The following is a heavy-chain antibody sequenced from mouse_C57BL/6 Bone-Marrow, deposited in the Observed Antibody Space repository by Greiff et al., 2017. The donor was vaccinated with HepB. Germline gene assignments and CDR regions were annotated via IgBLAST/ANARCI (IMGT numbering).Heavy chain of an antibody. J-gene: IGHJ4*01. D-gene: IGHD2-3*01. CDR2: IWRGGST. Sequence: QVQLQQSGPGLVQPSQRLSITCTVSGFSLTSYGVHWVRQSPGKGLEWLGVIWRGGSTDYNAAFMSRLSITKDNSKSQVFFKMNSLQADDTAIYYCAKIYDGRGYAMDYWGQGTSVTVSS. CDR3: AKIYDGRGYAMDY. CDR1: GFSLTSYG. V-gene: IGHV2-5*01.